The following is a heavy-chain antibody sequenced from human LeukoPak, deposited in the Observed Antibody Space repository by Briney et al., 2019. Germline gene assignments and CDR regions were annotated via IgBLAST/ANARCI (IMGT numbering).Heavy chain of an antibody. CDR2: ISGSGGST. V-gene: IGHV3-23*01. CDR3: AKDSERARVATILSMSYYFDY. Sequence: GGSLRLSCAASGFTFSSYAMSWVRQAPGKGLEWVSAISGSGGSTYYADSVKGRFTISRDNSKNTLYLQMNSLRAEDTAVYYCAKDSERARVATILSMSYYFDYWGQGTLVTVSS. D-gene: IGHD5-12*01. J-gene: IGHJ4*02. CDR1: GFTFSSYA.